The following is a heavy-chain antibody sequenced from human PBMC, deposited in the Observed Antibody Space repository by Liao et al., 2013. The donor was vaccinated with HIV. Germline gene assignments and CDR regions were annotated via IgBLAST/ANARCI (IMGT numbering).Heavy chain of an antibody. V-gene: IGHV4-61*02. CDR1: GGSISSGSYY. J-gene: IGHJ3*02. D-gene: IGHD5-24*01. CDR2: ISTSGST. CDR3: ARDRMATIRTFDI. Sequence: QVQLQESGPGLVKPSQTLSLTCTVSGGSISSGSYYWNWIRQPAGKGLEWIGRISTSGSTNYNPSLKSRVTISLDTSKNQFSLKLSSVTAADTAVYYCARDRMATIRTFDIWGQGTMVTVSS.